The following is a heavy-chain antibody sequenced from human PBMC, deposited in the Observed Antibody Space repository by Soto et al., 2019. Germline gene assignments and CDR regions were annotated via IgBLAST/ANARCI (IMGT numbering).Heavy chain of an antibody. D-gene: IGHD1-1*01. V-gene: IGHV3-7*03. Sequence: PGGSLRLSCAASGFTFSSYWMSWVRQAPGKGLEWVANIKQDGSEKYYVDSVKGRFTISRDNAKNSLYLQMNNLRADDTAVYYCTKGGIPRRYNIPKVDFDYWGQGSLVTVSS. J-gene: IGHJ4*02. CDR2: IKQDGSEK. CDR1: GFTFSSYW. CDR3: TKGGIPRRYNIPKVDFDY.